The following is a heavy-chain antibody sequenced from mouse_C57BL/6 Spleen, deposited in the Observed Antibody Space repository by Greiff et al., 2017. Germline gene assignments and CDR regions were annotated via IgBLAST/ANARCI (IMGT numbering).Heavy chain of an antibody. CDR1: GYAFSSSW. J-gene: IGHJ4*01. D-gene: IGHD1-1*01. V-gene: IGHV1-82*01. CDR3: ARRVTTVVATPDYYAMDY. CDR2: IYPGDGDT. Sequence: VQLQQSGPELVKPGASVKISCKASGYAFSSSWMNWVKQRPGKGLEWIGRIYPGDGDTNYNGKFKGKATLTADKSSSTAYMQLSSLTSEDSAVYFCARRVTTVVATPDYYAMDYWGQGTSVTVSS.